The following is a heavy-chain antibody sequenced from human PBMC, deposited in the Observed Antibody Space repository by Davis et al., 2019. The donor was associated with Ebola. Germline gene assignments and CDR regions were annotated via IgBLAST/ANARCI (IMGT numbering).Heavy chain of an antibody. CDR2: INPNSGGT. J-gene: IGHJ4*02. CDR1: GYTFTGYY. V-gene: IGHV1-2*02. CDR3: ARGSCSGGSCYSPDY. Sequence: ASVKVSCKASGYTFTGYYMHWVRQAPGQGLEWMGWINPNSGGTNYAQKLQGRVTMTTDTSTSTAYMELRSLRSDDTAVYYCARGSCSGGSCYSPDYWGQGTLVTVSS. D-gene: IGHD2-15*01.